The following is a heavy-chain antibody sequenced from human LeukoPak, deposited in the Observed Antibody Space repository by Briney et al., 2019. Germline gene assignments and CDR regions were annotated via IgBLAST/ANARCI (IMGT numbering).Heavy chain of an antibody. CDR2: VYYSGST. D-gene: IGHD4-17*01. CDR3: ARDMGYGDYDY. V-gene: IGHV4-59*12. Sequence: SETLSLTCTVSGGSISSYYWSWIRQPPGKGLEWIGYVYYSGSTNYNPSLKSRVTMSVDTSKNQFSLKLSSVTAADTAVYYCARDMGYGDYDYWGQGALVTVSS. CDR1: GGSISSYY. J-gene: IGHJ4*02.